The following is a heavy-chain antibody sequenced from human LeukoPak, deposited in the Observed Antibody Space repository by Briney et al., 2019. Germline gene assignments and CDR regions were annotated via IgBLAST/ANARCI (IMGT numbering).Heavy chain of an antibody. D-gene: IGHD6-19*01. CDR1: GGSISSSSYY. V-gene: IGHV4-39*02. CDR2: IYYSGST. CDR3: ARDPPSEQWPPLQYFQH. J-gene: IGHJ1*01. Sequence: PSETLSLTCTVSGGSISSSSYYWGWIRQPPGKGLEWIGSIYYSGSTYYNPSLKSRVTISVDTSKNQFSLKLSSVTAADTAVYYCARDPPSEQWPPLQYFQHWGQGTLATVSS.